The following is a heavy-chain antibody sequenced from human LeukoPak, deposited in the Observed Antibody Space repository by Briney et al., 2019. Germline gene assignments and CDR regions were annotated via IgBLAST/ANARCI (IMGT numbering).Heavy chain of an antibody. Sequence: SETLSLTCTVSGGSISSSYWSWIRQPPGKGLEWVAYIYYNGATNYNPSLKSRVTIAVDTSRTQFSLNLSSVTAADTAVYFCVRRDYSGHYFDYWGQGALVTVSS. CDR2: IYYNGAT. J-gene: IGHJ4*02. CDR1: GGSISSSY. CDR3: VRRDYSGHYFDY. V-gene: IGHV4-59*12. D-gene: IGHD3-10*01.